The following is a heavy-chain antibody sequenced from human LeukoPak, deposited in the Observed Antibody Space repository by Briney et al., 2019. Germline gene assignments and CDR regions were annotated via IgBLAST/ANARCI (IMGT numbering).Heavy chain of an antibody. D-gene: IGHD2/OR15-2a*01. J-gene: IGHJ6*03. Sequence: SVKVSCNASGGTFSGSAISWVRQAPGQGLEWMGGISPIFGTTNYAQKFQGRVTITADDFPSAAYLELTSLTSEDTAVYYCARGPTYYLYYMDVWGRGTTVTV. CDR1: GGTFSGSA. V-gene: IGHV1-69*13. CDR3: ARGPTYYLYYMDV. CDR2: ISPIFGTT.